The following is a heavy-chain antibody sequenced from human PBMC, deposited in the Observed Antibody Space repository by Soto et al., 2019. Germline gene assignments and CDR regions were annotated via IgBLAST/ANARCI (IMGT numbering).Heavy chain of an antibody. CDR1: SGSISDADYY. V-gene: IGHV4-30-4*01. CDR3: AREGRLQSLDY. D-gene: IGHD4-4*01. CDR2: IFFTGTT. Sequence: SETLSLTCTVSSGSISDADYYWSWIRQSPGKGLEWIGSIFFTGTTSYNPSLQSRLTMSVDTSNNQFSLKLTSVSASDTAMYYCAREGRLQSLDYWGQGTLVTVSS. J-gene: IGHJ4*02.